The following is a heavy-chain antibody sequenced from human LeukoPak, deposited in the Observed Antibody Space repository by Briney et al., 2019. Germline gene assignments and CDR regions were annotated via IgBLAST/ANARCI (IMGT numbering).Heavy chain of an antibody. CDR3: AKPTYGSGSYYDY. CDR1: GFTFSSYA. CDR2: ISGSGGST. D-gene: IGHD3-10*01. V-gene: IGHV3-23*01. Sequence: QPGGSLRLSCAASGFTFSSYAMSWVRQDRGMGLERVSAISGSGGSTYYAGSVKGRFTISRDNSKNTLYLQMNSLRAEDTAVYYCAKPTYGSGSYYDYWGQGTLVTVSS. J-gene: IGHJ4*02.